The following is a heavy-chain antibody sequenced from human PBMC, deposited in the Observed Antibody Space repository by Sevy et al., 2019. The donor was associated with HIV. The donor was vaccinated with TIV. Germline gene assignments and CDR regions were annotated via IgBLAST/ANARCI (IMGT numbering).Heavy chain of an antibody. CDR1: GFTFGDYA. D-gene: IGHD3-10*01. CDR2: IRSKAYCGTT. Sequence: GGSLRFSCTASGFTFGDYAMSWFRQAPGKGLEWVGFIRSKAYCGTTEDAASVKGRFTISRDDSKSIAYLQMNSLKTEDTAVYYCTREGGSITMVRGEDGMDVWGQGTTVTVSS. V-gene: IGHV3-49*03. CDR3: TREGGSITMVRGEDGMDV. J-gene: IGHJ6*02.